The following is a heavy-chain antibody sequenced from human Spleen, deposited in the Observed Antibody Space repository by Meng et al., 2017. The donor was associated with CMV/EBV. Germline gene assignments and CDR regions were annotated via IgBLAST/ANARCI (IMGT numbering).Heavy chain of an antibody. CDR3: AKSGGLEWLFADY. J-gene: IGHJ4*02. CDR2: ISGSGGST. CDR1: GFTFSSYA. D-gene: IGHD3-3*01. Sequence: GESLKISCAASGFTFSSYAMSWVRQAPGQGLEWVSAISGSGGSTYYADSVKGRFTISRDNSKNTLYLQMNSLRAEDTAVYYCAKSGGLEWLFADYWGQGTLVTVSS. V-gene: IGHV3-23*01.